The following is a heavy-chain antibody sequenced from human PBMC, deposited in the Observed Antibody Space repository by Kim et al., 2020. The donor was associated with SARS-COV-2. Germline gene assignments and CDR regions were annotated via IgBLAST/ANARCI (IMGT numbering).Heavy chain of an antibody. J-gene: IGHJ4*02. CDR2: IWYDGSNK. D-gene: IGHD2-2*01. CDR3: ARAPYRHCSSTSCYVAELGY. Sequence: GWSLRLSCAASGFTFSSYRMHWVRQAPGKGLEWVAVIWYDGSNKYYADSVKVRFTISRDNSKNTLYLQMNSLRAEDTAVYYCARAPYRHCSSTSCYVAELGYWSQGTLVTVSS. V-gene: IGHV3-33*01. CDR1: GFTFSSYR.